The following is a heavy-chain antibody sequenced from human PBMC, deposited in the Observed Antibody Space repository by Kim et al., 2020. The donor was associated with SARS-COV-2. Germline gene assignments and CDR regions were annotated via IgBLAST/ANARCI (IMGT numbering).Heavy chain of an antibody. Sequence: SETLSLTCTVSGGSISSGGYYWSWIRQHPGKGLEWIGYIYYSGSTYYNPSLKSRVTISVDTSKNQFSLKLSSVTAADTAVYYCARSHILTGSPGSDFDYWGQGTLVTVSS. CDR2: IYYSGST. V-gene: IGHV4-31*03. CDR1: GGSISSGGYY. D-gene: IGHD3-9*01. J-gene: IGHJ4*02. CDR3: ARSHILTGSPGSDFDY.